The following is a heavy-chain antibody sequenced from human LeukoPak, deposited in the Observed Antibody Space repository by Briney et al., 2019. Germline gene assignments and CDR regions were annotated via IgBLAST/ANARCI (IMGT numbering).Heavy chain of an antibody. V-gene: IGHV1-24*01. CDR3: APRKSGSGSYYRD. D-gene: IGHD3-10*01. Sequence: ASVTVSCKVSGYTLTELSMHWVRQAPGKGLEWMGGFDPEDGETIYAQKFQGRVTMTEDTSTDTAYMELSSLRSEDTAVYYRAPRKSGSGSYYRDWGQGTLVTVSS. CDR2: FDPEDGET. CDR1: GYTLTELS. J-gene: IGHJ4*02.